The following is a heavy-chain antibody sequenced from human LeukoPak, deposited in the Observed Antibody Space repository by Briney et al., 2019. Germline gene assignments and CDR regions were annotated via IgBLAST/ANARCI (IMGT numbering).Heavy chain of an antibody. V-gene: IGHV3-33*01. CDR3: ARDPRDGYTYYFDY. CDR1: GFTFSSYG. CDR2: ICYDGSNK. Sequence: GGSLRLSCAASGFTFSSYGMHWVRQAPGKGLEWVAVICYDGSNKYYAYSAKGRFTISRDNSKNTLYLQMNSLRAEDTAVYYCARDPRDGYTYYFDYWGQGTLVTVSS. J-gene: IGHJ4*02. D-gene: IGHD5-24*01.